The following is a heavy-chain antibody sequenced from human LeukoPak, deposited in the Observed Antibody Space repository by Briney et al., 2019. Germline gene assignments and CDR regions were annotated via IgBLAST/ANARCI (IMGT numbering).Heavy chain of an antibody. CDR2: IYSGGST. J-gene: IGHJ4*02. Sequence: GGSLRLSCAASGFTVSSNYMSWVRQAPGKGLEWVSVIYSGGSTYYADSVKGRFTISRDNSKNTLYLQMNSLRAEDTAVYYCAKSHNHYYYDSSGPYFDWGQGTLVTVSS. CDR1: GFTVSSNY. V-gene: IGHV3-53*01. CDR3: AKSHNHYYYDSSGPYFD. D-gene: IGHD3-22*01.